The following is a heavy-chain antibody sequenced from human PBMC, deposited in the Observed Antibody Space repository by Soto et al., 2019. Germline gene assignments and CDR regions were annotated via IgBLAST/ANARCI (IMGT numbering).Heavy chain of an antibody. CDR3: TTETSPATLFDY. CDR1: GFTFSNAW. J-gene: IGHJ4*02. CDR2: IKSKTDGGTT. D-gene: IGHD2-15*01. Sequence: GSLRLSCAASGFTFSNAWMSWVRQAPGKGLEWVGRIKSKTDGGTTDYAAPVKGRFTISRDDSKNTLYLQMNSLKTEDTAVYYCTTETSPATLFDYWGQGTLVTVSS. V-gene: IGHV3-15*01.